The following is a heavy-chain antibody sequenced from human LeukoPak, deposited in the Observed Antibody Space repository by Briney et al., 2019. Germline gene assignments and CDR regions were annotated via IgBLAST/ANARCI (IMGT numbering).Heavy chain of an antibody. CDR1: GFTFSSYA. D-gene: IGHD6-13*01. CDR3: ARAAADKYNWFDP. Sequence: GGSLRLSCAASGFTFSSYAMSWVRQAPGKGLEWVSSISSSSSYIYYADSVKGRFTISRDNAKNSLYLQMDSLRAEDTAVYYCARAAADKYNWFDPWGQGTLVTVSS. CDR2: ISSSSSYI. V-gene: IGHV3-21*01. J-gene: IGHJ5*02.